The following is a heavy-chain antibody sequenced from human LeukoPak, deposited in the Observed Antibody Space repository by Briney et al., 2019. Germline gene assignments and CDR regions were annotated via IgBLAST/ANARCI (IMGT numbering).Heavy chain of an antibody. Sequence: PSETLSLTCTVSGGSISSYYWSWIRQPAGKGLEWIGRIYTSGSTNYNPSLKSRVTMSVDTSKNQFSLQLNSVTPEDTAVYYCARDVVGMGGYGAYVGLPLDYWDQGTLVTVSS. CDR1: GGSISSYY. CDR2: IYTSGST. D-gene: IGHD5-12*01. CDR3: ARDVVGMGGYGAYVGLPLDY. V-gene: IGHV4-4*07. J-gene: IGHJ4*02.